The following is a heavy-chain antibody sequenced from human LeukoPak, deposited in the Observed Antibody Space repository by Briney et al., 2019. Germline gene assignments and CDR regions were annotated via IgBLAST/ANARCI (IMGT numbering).Heavy chain of an antibody. V-gene: IGHV3-23*05. CDR3: AKSVTTVTTWYFDL. J-gene: IGHJ2*01. CDR1: GFTFRSFG. D-gene: IGHD4-17*01. CDR2: IYTNGRDT. Sequence: PGGSLRLSCAASGFTFRSFGMNWVRQAPGKGLEWVSGIYTNGRDTRYADSVKGRFTISRDNSKNTLYLQMNSLRAEDTAVYYCAKSVTTVTTWYFDLWGRGTLVTVSS.